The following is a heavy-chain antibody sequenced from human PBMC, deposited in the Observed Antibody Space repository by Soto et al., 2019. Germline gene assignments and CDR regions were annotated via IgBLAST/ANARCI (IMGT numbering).Heavy chain of an antibody. D-gene: IGHD2-2*01. CDR3: ARGPMSCTSSSCPYFFDY. CDR1: GYTFTNYD. Sequence: ASVKVSCKASGYTFTNYDINWVRQATGQGLEWMGWMNPNSGNTGYAQKLQGRVTMTRNTSMSTASMELSSLRSEDTAVYYCARGPMSCTSSSCPYFFDYWAQGTLGTAPQ. CDR2: MNPNSGNT. V-gene: IGHV1-8*01. J-gene: IGHJ4*02.